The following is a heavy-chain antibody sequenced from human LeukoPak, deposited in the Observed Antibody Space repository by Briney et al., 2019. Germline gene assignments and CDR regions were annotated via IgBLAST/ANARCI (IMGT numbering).Heavy chain of an antibody. V-gene: IGHV4-59*01. J-gene: IGHJ4*02. CDR2: IYYSGST. CDR3: ARVWGHDFGYFAVDY. Sequence: SSETLSLTCTVSGGSIGSYYWSWIRQPPGKGLEWIGYIYYSGSTNYNPSLKSRVTISLDTSKNQFSLKVSSVTAADTAVYYCARVWGHDFGYFAVDYWGQGTLVTVSS. D-gene: IGHD4-17*01. CDR1: GGSIGSYY.